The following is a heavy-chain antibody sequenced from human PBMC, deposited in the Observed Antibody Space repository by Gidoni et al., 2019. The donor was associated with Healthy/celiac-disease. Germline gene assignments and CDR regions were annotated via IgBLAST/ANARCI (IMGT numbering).Heavy chain of an antibody. CDR1: GFTVSDYY. D-gene: IGHD5-12*01. Sequence: QVQLVESGGGLVKPGGSLRLSCAASGFTVSDYYMSWIRQAPGKGLEWVSYISSSSSYTNYADSVKGRFTISRDNAKNSLYLQMNSLRAEDTAVYYCARAAYSGYDFDWGWFDPWGQGTLVTVSS. CDR3: ARAAYSGYDFDWGWFDP. V-gene: IGHV3-11*05. J-gene: IGHJ5*02. CDR2: ISSSSSYT.